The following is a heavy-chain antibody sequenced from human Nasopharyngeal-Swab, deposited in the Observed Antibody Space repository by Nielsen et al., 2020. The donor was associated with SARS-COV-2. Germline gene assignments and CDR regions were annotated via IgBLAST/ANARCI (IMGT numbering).Heavy chain of an antibody. V-gene: IGHV2-5*02. Sequence: SGPTLVKPPQTITLTCSFSGFSLTTSGVGVAWIRQPPGKALEWLALIYWDDDQRYNPSLKTRLTITKDTSKDQVVLTLTNMGPVDSGTYYCAHITRGLERDTIFGVPLASLSYYYMDVWGKGTTVTVS. D-gene: IGHD3-3*01. CDR2: IYWDDDQ. CDR3: AHITRGLERDTIFGVPLASLSYYYMDV. CDR1: GFSLTTSGVG. J-gene: IGHJ6*03.